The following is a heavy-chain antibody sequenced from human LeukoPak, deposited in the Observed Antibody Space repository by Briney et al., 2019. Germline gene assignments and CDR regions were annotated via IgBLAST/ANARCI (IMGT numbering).Heavy chain of an antibody. CDR1: GYTFTSYG. CDR2: ISASNGNT. V-gene: IGHV1-18*01. CDR3: ARVRDIVATMPNYYYYMDV. Sequence: ASVRVSCKASGYTFTSYGISWVRQAPGQGLEWMGWISASNGNTNYAQKLQGRVTMTTDTSTSTAYMELRSLRSDDTAVYYCARVRDIVATMPNYYYYMDVWGKGTTVTVSS. D-gene: IGHD5-12*01. J-gene: IGHJ6*03.